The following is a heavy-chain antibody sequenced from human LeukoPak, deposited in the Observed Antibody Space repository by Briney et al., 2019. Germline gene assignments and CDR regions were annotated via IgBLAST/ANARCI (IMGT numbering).Heavy chain of an antibody. CDR2: IYYSGST. CDR1: GGSISSYY. J-gene: IGHJ4*02. CDR3: ARAGYQPLYYFDY. V-gene: IGHV4-59*01. Sequence: SETLSLTCTVSGGSISSYYWSWIRQPPGKGLERIGYIYYSGSTNYNPSLKSRVTISVDTSKNQFSLKLSSVTAADTAVYYCARAGYQPLYYFDYWGQGTLVTVSS. D-gene: IGHD2-2*01.